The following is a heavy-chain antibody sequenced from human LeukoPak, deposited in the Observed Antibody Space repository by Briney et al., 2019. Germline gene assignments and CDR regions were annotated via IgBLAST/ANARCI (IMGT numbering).Heavy chain of an antibody. J-gene: IGHJ2*01. D-gene: IGHD3-10*01. CDR3: AAAGSMVRGVIPYWYFDL. V-gene: IGHV1-58*01. CDR1: GFTFTSSA. Sequence: GASVKVTCKASGFTFTSSAVQWVRQARGQRLEWIGWIVVGSGNTNYAQKFQERVTITRDMSTSTAYMELSSLRSEDTAVYYCAAAGSMVRGVIPYWYFDLWGRGTLVTVSS. CDR2: IVVGSGNT.